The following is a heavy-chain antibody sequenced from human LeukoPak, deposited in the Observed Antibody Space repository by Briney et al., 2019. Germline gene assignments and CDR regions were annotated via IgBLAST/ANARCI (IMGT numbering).Heavy chain of an antibody. D-gene: IGHD3-10*01. CDR1: GFTFSAYW. CDR3: ARGRAGGGHVDFFDY. CDR2: INKDRSEK. V-gene: IGHV3-7*03. Sequence: PGGSLRLSCVGSGFTFSAYWMTWVRQAPGKGLEWVANINKDRSEKKYVDSVKGRFSISRDNAGNSVYLKMNRLRVEDTAIYYCARGRAGGGHVDFFDYWGQGILVTIS. J-gene: IGHJ4*02.